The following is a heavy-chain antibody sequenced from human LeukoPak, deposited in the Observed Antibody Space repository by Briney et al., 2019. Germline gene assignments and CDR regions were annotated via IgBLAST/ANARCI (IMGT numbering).Heavy chain of an antibody. Sequence: GASVKVSCKASGYTFTSYDINWGRQATGQGLEWMGWMNPNSGNTRYAQKFQGRVTITRNTSISTAYMELSSLRSEDTAVHYCARGERVMEWLLRDYCYYYMDVGGKGTTVTVS. CDR3: ARGERVMEWLLRDYCYYYMDV. J-gene: IGHJ6*03. CDR1: GYTFTSYD. V-gene: IGHV1-8*03. D-gene: IGHD3-3*01. CDR2: MNPNSGNT.